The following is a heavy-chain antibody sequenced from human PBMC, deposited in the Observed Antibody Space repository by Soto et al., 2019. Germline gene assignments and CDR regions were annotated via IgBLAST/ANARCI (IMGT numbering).Heavy chain of an antibody. D-gene: IGHD1-26*01. CDR1: GYTFTSYY. Sequence: ASVKVSCKASGYTFTSYYMHWVRQAPGQGLEWMGIINPSGGSTSSAQKFQGRVTMTRDTSTSTVYMELSSLSSEVMSVYYWARVVRELSYYNYYYGMVVWG. J-gene: IGHJ6*01. CDR2: INPSGGST. V-gene: IGHV1-46*01. CDR3: ARVVRELSYYNYYYGMVV.